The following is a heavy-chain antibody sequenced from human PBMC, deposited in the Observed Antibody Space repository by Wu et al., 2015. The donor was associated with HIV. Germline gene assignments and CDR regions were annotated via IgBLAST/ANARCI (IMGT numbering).Heavy chain of an antibody. CDR3: ARNGAVAGRTRYFQH. CDR2: INPSGGST. CDR1: GYTFTSYY. J-gene: IGHJ1*01. V-gene: IGHV1-46*01. Sequence: QVQLVQSGAEVKKPGASVKVSCKASGYTFTSYYMHWVRQAPGQGLEWMGIINPSGGSTSYAQKFQGRVTMTRDTSTSTVYMELSSLRSEDTAVYYCARNGAVAGRTRYFQHWGQGTLVTVSS. D-gene: IGHD6-19*01.